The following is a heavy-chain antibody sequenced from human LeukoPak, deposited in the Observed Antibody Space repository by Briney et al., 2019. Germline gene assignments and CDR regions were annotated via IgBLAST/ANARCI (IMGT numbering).Heavy chain of an antibody. Sequence: SETLSLTCTVSGGSISSSTYYWGWIRQSPGKGLEWVGSIYYSGSTYYNPSLQSRVTMSVDTSKNQFSLKLSSVTAADTAVYYCARGDYDSSGYYYEVWGQGTLVTVSS. D-gene: IGHD3-22*01. CDR1: GGSISSSTYY. J-gene: IGHJ4*02. V-gene: IGHV4-39*01. CDR3: ARGDYDSSGYYYEV. CDR2: IYYSGST.